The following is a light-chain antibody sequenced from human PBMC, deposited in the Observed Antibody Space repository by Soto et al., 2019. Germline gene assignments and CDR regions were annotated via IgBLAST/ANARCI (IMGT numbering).Light chain of an antibody. V-gene: IGKV3-20*01. J-gene: IGKJ1*01. CDR3: QQYGSSGT. CDR1: QTIRNSY. Sequence: EFVLTQSPGTLSLSPGERATLSCRASQTIRNSYLAWYQQKPGQAPRLLIYDASSRATGIPDRFSGSGSGTDFTLTISRLEPEDFAVYYCQQYGSSGTFGQGTKVDIK. CDR2: DAS.